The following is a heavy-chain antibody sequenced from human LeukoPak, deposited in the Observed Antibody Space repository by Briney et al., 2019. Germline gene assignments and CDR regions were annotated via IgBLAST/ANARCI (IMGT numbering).Heavy chain of an antibody. CDR2: ITFDGVSQ. CDR1: EFTFSVHA. CDR3: ARPRGLKQVAYYCDY. V-gene: IGHV3-30-3*01. Sequence: PGGSLRLSCAASEFTFSVHAMHWVRQAPGKGLEWVAGITFDGVSQYYAGSVKGRFTISRDNSRNSLYLQMDNLRPDDTAMYYCARPRGLKQVAYYCDYWGQGTLVTVSS. D-gene: IGHD3/OR15-3a*01. J-gene: IGHJ4*02.